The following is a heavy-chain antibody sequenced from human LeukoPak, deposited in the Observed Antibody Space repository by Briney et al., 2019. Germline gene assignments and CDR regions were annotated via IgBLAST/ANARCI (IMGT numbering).Heavy chain of an antibody. CDR1: GYTFSGYY. CDR2: INPNSGGT. CDR3: ARDREGLAYFDY. J-gene: IGHJ4*02. V-gene: IGHV1-2*02. D-gene: IGHD3/OR15-3a*01. Sequence: ASVKVSCKASGYTFSGYYMHWVRQAPGQGLEWMGRINPNSGGTNYAQKFQGRVTMTRDTSISTAYMELSRLRSDDTAVYYCARDREGLAYFDYWGQGTLVTVCS.